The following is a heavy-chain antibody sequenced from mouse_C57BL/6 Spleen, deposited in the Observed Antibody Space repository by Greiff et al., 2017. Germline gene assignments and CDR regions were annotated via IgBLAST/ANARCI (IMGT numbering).Heavy chain of an antibody. D-gene: IGHD3-2*02. Sequence: EVKLEESGAELVRPGASVKLSCTASGFNIKDYYMHWVKQRPEQGLEWIGRIDPEDGDTEYAPKFQGKATMTADTSSNTAYLQLSSLTSEDTAVYYCTAQAQYYYAMDYWGQGTSVTVSS. V-gene: IGHV14-1*01. CDR1: GFNIKDYY. CDR3: TAQAQYYYAMDY. J-gene: IGHJ4*01. CDR2: IDPEDGDT.